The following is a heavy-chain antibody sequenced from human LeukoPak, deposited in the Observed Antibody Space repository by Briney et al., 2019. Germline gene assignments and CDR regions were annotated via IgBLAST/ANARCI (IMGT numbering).Heavy chain of an antibody. CDR3: ASLHAGFCSGGACYQFDP. D-gene: IGHD2-15*01. CDR1: GGSIITSDYF. J-gene: IGHJ5*02. CDR2: IYYAGNT. Sequence: PSETLSLTCTVSGGSIITSDYFWAWIRQPPGKGLEWIGSIYYAGNTYYTPSLKSRVTMSVDTSKNHFSLNLNSVTAADTAVYYCASLHAGFCSGGACYQFDPWGQGTLVTVSS. V-gene: IGHV4-39*02.